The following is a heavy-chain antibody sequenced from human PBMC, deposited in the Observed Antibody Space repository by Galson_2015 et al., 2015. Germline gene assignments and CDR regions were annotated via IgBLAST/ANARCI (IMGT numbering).Heavy chain of an antibody. CDR2: IIPIFGTA. CDR1: GGTFSSYA. CDR3: ASEGPRPTPSYYYSGPYV. V-gene: IGHV1-69*13. Sequence: SVKVSCKASGGTFSSYAISWVRQAPGQGLEWMGGIIPIFGTANFAQKFQGRVTITAHESISTAYMELSSLRSEDTAVYYCASEGPRPTPSYYYSGPYVSGQGTTLTVSS. J-gene: IGHJ6*02.